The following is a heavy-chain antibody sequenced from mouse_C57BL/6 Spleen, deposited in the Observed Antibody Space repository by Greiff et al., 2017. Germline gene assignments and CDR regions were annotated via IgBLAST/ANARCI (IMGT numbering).Heavy chain of an antibody. Sequence: QVQLQQPGAELVMPGASVKLSCKASGYTFTSYWMHWVKQRPGQGLEWIGEIDPSDSYTNYNQKFKGKSTLTVDKSSSTAYMQLSSLTSEDSAVXYCAKKGTVVPYYAMDYWGQGTSVTVSS. CDR2: IDPSDSYT. CDR3: AKKGTVVPYYAMDY. D-gene: IGHD1-1*01. CDR1: GYTFTSYW. V-gene: IGHV1-69*01. J-gene: IGHJ4*01.